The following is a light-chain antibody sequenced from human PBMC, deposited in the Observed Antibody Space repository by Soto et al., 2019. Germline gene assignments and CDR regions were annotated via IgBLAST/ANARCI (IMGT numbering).Light chain of an antibody. CDR2: EGN. CDR3: CSYAGSSTLV. CDR1: SSDVGGYNL. Sequence: QSALTQPASVSGSPGQSITISCTGTSSDVGGYNLVSWYQQHPGKAPKLMIYEGNKRPSGVSNRFSGTKSGNTASLTISGLQAEDEADYYCCSYAGSSTLVFGGGTKLTV. J-gene: IGLJ2*01. V-gene: IGLV2-23*01.